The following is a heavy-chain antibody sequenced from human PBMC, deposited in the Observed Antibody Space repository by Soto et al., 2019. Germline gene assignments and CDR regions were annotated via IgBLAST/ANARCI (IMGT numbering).Heavy chain of an antibody. V-gene: IGHV3-30*18. D-gene: IGHD6-13*01. CDR1: GFTFSSYG. CDR2: ISYDGSNK. J-gene: IGHJ6*02. CDR3: ANQAGYSSTWQGGPPDGMDV. Sequence: PGGSLRLSCAASGFTFSSYGMHWVRQAPGKGLEWVAVISYDGSNKYYADSVKGRFTISRDNSKNTLYLQMNSLRAEDTAVYYCANQAGYSSTWQGGPPDGMDVWGQGTTVTVSS.